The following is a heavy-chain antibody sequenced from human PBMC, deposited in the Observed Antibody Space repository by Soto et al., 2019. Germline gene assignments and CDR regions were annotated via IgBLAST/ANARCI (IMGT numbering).Heavy chain of an antibody. J-gene: IGHJ4*02. CDR2: ISYDGSNK. CDR1: GFTFSSYG. CDR3: AKIDVDTAMVDPDY. V-gene: IGHV3-30*18. Sequence: QVQLVESGGGVVQPGRSLRLSCAASGFTFSSYGMHWVRQAPGKGLEWVAVISYDGSNKYYADSVKGRSTISRDNSKNTLYLQMNSLRAEDTAVYYCAKIDVDTAMVDPDYWGQGTLVTVSS. D-gene: IGHD5-18*01.